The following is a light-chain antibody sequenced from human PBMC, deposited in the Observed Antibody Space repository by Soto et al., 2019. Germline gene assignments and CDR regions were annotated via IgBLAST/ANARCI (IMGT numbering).Light chain of an antibody. J-gene: IGLJ1*01. V-gene: IGLV2-23*01. Sequence: QSVLTQPASVSGSPGQSITISCTGTSRDVGSYNLVSWYQQHPGNAPKLIIYEGTKRPSGVSYRFSGSKSGNTASLTISGLQEDFVGDYHCCSFAGLSTYVFVTGTKVTVL. CDR3: CSFAGLSTYV. CDR1: SRDVGSYNL. CDR2: EGT.